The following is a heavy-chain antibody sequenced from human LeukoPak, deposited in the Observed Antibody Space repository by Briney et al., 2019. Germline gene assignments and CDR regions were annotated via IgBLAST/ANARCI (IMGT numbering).Heavy chain of an antibody. Sequence: PGGSLRLSCAASGFTFSSYAMSWVRQAPGKGLEWVSAISGSGGSTYYADSVKGRFTVSRDNSKNPLYLQMNSLRAEDTAVYYCAKDGYDYYYYYMDVWGKGTTVTVSS. D-gene: IGHD1-1*01. CDR2: ISGSGGST. CDR1: GFTFSSYA. J-gene: IGHJ6*03. V-gene: IGHV3-23*01. CDR3: AKDGYDYYYYYMDV.